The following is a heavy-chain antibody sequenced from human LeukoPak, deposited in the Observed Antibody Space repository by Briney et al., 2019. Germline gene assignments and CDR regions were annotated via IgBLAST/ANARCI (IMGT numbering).Heavy chain of an antibody. CDR1: GVSISSYY. V-gene: IGHV4-59*01. CDR2: IYYSGST. D-gene: IGHD5-18*01. CDR3: ARATTGYSYGFQH. J-gene: IGHJ1*01. Sequence: SETLSLTCTVSGVSISSYYWSWIRQPPGKGLEWIGYIYYSGSTNYNPSLKSRVTISVDTSKNQFSLKLSSVTAADTAVYYCARATTGYSYGFQHWGQGTLVTVSS.